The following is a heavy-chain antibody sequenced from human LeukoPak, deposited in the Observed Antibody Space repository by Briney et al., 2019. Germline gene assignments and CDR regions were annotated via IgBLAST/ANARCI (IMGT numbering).Heavy chain of an antibody. CDR3: ARERISDYYDSSGYYPRIDYYYGMDV. CDR1: GRSISSYY. D-gene: IGHD3-22*01. CDR2: IYTSGST. V-gene: IGHV4-4*07. Sequence: SQTLSLTCTVSGRSISSYYWSRLRQPAGKGLEWLGRIYTSGSTNYNPSLKSRVTMSVDTSKNQLSLKLSSVTAADTAVYYCARERISDYYDSSGYYPRIDYYYGMDVWGQGTTVTVSS. J-gene: IGHJ6*02.